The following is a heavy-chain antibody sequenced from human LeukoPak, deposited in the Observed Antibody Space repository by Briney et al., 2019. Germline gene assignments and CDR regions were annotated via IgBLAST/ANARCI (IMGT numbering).Heavy chain of an antibody. V-gene: IGHV3-21*01. D-gene: IGHD3-16*01. J-gene: IGHJ6*03. Sequence: GGSLRLSCAASGFTFSSYSMNWVRQAPGKGLEWVSSISSSSSYIYYADSVKGRFTISGDNAKNSLYLQMNSLRAEDTAVYYCARDSAKVTFYYYYYMDVWGKGTTVTVSS. CDR3: ARDSAKVTFYYYYYMDV. CDR2: ISSSSSYI. CDR1: GFTFSSYS.